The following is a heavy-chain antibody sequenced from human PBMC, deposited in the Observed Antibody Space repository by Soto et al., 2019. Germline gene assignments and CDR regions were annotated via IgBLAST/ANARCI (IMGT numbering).Heavy chain of an antibody. J-gene: IGHJ4*02. D-gene: IGHD3-10*01. V-gene: IGHV5-51*01. CDR3: ARNLSKGGSGSYYTLAY. CDR2: IYPADSNT. Sequence: EVQLEQSGAEVKKPGESLKISCQGSGYSFSDYWVAWVRQMPGKGLELMGIIYPADSNTRYNPSFQGQVTISVDKSINTVFLQWSGLKASDTAMYYCARNLSKGGSGSYYTLAYWGQGTLVTVSS. CDR1: GYSFSDYW.